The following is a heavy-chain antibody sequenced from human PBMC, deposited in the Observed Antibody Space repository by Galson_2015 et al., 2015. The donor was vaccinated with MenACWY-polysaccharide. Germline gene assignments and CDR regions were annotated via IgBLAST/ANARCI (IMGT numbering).Heavy chain of an antibody. Sequence: SLRLSCAASGFTFSTFGMHWVRQAPGKGLEWVAFIRNDGKNKYYADSVKGRFTISRDNSKNTLYVQMNSLRAEDTAVYYCAKAEGGSGSWYSLDYWGQGTLVTVSS. V-gene: IGHV3-30*02. D-gene: IGHD6-13*01. J-gene: IGHJ4*02. CDR3: AKAEGGSGSWYSLDY. CDR1: GFTFSTFG. CDR2: IRNDGKNK.